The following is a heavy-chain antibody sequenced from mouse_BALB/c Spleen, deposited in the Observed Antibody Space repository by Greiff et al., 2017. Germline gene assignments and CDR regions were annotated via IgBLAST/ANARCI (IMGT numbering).Heavy chain of an antibody. CDR3: ARRDYGSKDYAMDY. CDR2: INPSSGYT. J-gene: IGHJ4*01. Sequence: VQLKQSGAELARPGASVKMSCKASGYTFTSYTMHWVKQRPGQGLEWIGYINPSSGYTNYNQKFKDKATLTADKSSSTAYMQLSSLTSEDSAVYYCARRDYGSKDYAMDYWGQGTSVTVSS. CDR1: GYTFTSYT. D-gene: IGHD1-1*01. V-gene: IGHV1-4*01.